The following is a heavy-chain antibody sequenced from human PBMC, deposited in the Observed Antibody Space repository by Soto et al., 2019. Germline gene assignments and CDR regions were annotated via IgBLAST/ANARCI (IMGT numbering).Heavy chain of an antibody. D-gene: IGHD2-15*01. CDR1: GYTFTGYY. CDR3: ASANCSGGSCYGYYYYSYGMDV. J-gene: IGHJ6*02. V-gene: IGHV1-2*02. Sequence: ASVKVSCKASGYTFTGYYMHWVRQAPGQGLEWMGWINPNSGGTNYAQKFQGRVTMTRHTSISTAYMELSRLRSDDTAVYYCASANCSGGSCYGYYYYSYGMDVWGQGPTVTVPS. CDR2: INPNSGGT.